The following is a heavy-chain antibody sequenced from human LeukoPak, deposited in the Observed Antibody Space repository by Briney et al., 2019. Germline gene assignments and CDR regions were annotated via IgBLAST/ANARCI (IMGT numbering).Heavy chain of an antibody. CDR2: ISGSDSGGKT. V-gene: IGHV3-23*01. CDR1: GFTFTTSG. J-gene: IGHJ3*02. Sequence: GGSLRLSCAASGFTFTTSGVNWVRQAPGKGLEWVSSISGSDSGGKTFYADSVKGRFTISRDNSKNTVYMQMNSLRAEDTALYFCSKTSAFDIWGQGTMVTVSS. CDR3: SKTSAFDI.